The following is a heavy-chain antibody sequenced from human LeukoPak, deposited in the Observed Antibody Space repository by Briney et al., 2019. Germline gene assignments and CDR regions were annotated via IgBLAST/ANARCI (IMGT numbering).Heavy chain of an antibody. J-gene: IGHJ6*02. CDR2: ISYSGST. CDR1: GGSISSGGYY. Sequence: SQTLSLTCTVSGGSISSGGYYWSWIRQHPGKGLEWIGYISYSGSTYYNPSLMSRVTISGDTSKNQFSLKLSSVTAADTAVYYCAGTYSYGYYYYGMDVWGQGTTVTVSS. D-gene: IGHD5-18*01. V-gene: IGHV4-31*02. CDR3: AGTYSYGYYYYGMDV.